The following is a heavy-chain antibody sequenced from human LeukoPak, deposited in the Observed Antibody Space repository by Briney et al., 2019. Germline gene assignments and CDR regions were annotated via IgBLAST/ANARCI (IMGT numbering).Heavy chain of an antibody. Sequence: SETLSLTCAVYGGSFSGYYWSWIRQPPGKGLEWIGEINHSGSTNYNPSLKSRVTMSVDTSKNQFSLKLSSVTAADTAVYYCAREIGSSWYAVDAFHIWGQGTMVTVSS. D-gene: IGHD6-13*01. J-gene: IGHJ3*02. CDR3: AREIGSSWYAVDAFHI. CDR2: INHSGST. CDR1: GGSFSGYY. V-gene: IGHV4-34*01.